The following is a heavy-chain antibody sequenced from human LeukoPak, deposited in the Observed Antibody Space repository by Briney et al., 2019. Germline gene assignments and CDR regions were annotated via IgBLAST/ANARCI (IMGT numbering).Heavy chain of an antibody. J-gene: IGHJ6*03. CDR1: GYTFTSYY. V-gene: IGHV1-46*01. Sequence: ASVKLSCKASGYTFTSYYMHWVRQAPGQGLEWMGIINPSGGSTSYAQKFQGRVTMTRDMSTSTVYMELSSLRSEDTAVYYCARDSEYSSSPTPMGYYYYYMDVWGKGTTVTVSS. D-gene: IGHD6-6*01. CDR3: ARDSEYSSSPTPMGYYYYYMDV. CDR2: INPSGGST.